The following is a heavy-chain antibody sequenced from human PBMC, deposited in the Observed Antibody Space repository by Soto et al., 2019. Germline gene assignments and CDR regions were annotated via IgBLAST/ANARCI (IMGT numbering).Heavy chain of an antibody. V-gene: IGHV4-39*01. Sequence: SETLSLTCTVSGGSISSSTYYWGWIRQPPGKGLEWIGSIYYSGSTYYNPSLKSRVTISVDTSKNQFSLKLSSVTAADTAVYYCASLFLIAAAGWFDPWGQGTLVTVSS. CDR2: IYYSGST. CDR3: ASLFLIAAAGWFDP. CDR1: GGSISSSTYY. D-gene: IGHD6-13*01. J-gene: IGHJ5*02.